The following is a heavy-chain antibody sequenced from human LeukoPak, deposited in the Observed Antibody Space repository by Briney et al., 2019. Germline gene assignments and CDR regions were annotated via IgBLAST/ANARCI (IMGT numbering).Heavy chain of an antibody. V-gene: IGHV4-61*02. J-gene: IGHJ6*03. CDR1: GCSISSGSYY. CDR2: IYTSGST. D-gene: IGHD6-13*01. CDR3: AGGEQQLGYYYYYMDV. Sequence: SQTLSLTCTVSGCSISSGSYYWSWLRQPAGKGLEWIGRIYTSGSTNYNPSLYGRGTISVDTSKNQFSLKLSSVTAADTAVYYCAGGEQQLGYYYYYMDVWGKGTTVTVSS.